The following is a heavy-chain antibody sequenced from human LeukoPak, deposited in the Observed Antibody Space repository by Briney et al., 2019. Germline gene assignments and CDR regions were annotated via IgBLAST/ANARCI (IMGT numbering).Heavy chain of an antibody. CDR1: GGSISSYY. Sequence: SETLSLTCTVSGGSISSYYWSWIRQPPGKGLEWIGYIYYSGSTNYNPSLKSRVTISVDTSKNQFSLKLSSVTAADTAVYYCARVGRITMIVVGDAFDIWGQGTVVTVSS. D-gene: IGHD3-22*01. J-gene: IGHJ3*02. CDR3: ARVGRITMIVVGDAFDI. V-gene: IGHV4-59*01. CDR2: IYYSGST.